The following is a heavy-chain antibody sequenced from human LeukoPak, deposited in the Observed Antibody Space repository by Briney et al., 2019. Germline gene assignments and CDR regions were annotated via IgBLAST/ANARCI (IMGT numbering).Heavy chain of an antibody. CDR3: AKAYGGYSFDY. Sequence: GGSLRLSCAASGFTFSSYGMTWVRQAPGKGLEWVSAISGRGGNTYYADSVKGRFTISRDSSQSSLFLQMNSLRAEDTGVYYCAKAYGGYSFDYWGQGTLVTVSS. D-gene: IGHD4-17*01. CDR2: ISGRGGNT. CDR1: GFTFSSYG. J-gene: IGHJ4*02. V-gene: IGHV3-23*01.